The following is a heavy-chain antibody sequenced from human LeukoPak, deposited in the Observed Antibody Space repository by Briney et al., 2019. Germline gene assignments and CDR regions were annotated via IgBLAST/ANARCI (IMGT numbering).Heavy chain of an antibody. D-gene: IGHD6-19*01. CDR2: IKQDGSDK. J-gene: IGHJ5*02. V-gene: IGHV3-7*05. CDR1: GFTFSSYW. Sequence: PGGSLGLSCTASGFTFSSYWMNWVRQAPGKGLEWVANIKQDGSDKHYVDSVKGRFTISRDNAKNSLYLQMNNLRAEDTAVYYCARDIAAGNLFDPWGQGTLVTVSS. CDR3: ARDIAAGNLFDP.